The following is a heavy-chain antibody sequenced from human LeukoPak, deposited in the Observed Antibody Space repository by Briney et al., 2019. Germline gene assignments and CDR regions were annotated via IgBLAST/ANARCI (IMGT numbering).Heavy chain of an antibody. V-gene: IGHV1-3*01. Sequence: GASVKVSCKASGYSFTNDAMYWVRQAPGQGLEWMGWINAGSGNTKYSQKFQGRVTITRDTSASTAYMELSSLRSEDTAVYYCAKRGNFDRSGYYGFDYWGQGTLVTVSS. CDR2: INAGSGNT. J-gene: IGHJ4*02. D-gene: IGHD3-22*01. CDR1: GYSFTNDA. CDR3: AKRGNFDRSGYYGFDY.